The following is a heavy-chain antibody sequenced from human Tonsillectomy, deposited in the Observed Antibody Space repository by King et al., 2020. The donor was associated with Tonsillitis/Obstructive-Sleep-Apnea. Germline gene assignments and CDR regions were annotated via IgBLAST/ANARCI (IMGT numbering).Heavy chain of an antibody. CDR3: AKDGKGAMVRGVTPGWFDY. V-gene: IGHV3-30*18. D-gene: IGHD3-10*01. Sequence: VQLVESGGGVVQPGRSLRLSCAASGFTFSSYGTHWVRQAPGKGLEWVAVISYDGSNKYYADSVKGRFTISRDNPKNTLYLQMNSLRAEDTAVYYCAKDGKGAMVRGVTPGWFDYWGQGTLVTVSS. CDR2: ISYDGSNK. J-gene: IGHJ4*02. CDR1: GFTFSSYG.